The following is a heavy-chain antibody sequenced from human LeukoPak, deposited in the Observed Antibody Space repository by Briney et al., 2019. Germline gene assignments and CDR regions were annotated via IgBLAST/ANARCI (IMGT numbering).Heavy chain of an antibody. CDR3: AKGQELDDGVFDS. Sequence: GGSLRLSCTASGFTFGDYAMSWFRQAPGKGLEWVSTIRSNGETTYNADSVKGRFTISRDNSKKTLYLQLNSLRVEDTAIYYCAKGQELDDGVFDSWGQGTLVTVSS. CDR2: IRSNGETT. D-gene: IGHD1-1*01. J-gene: IGHJ4*02. V-gene: IGHV3-23*01. CDR1: GFTFGDYA.